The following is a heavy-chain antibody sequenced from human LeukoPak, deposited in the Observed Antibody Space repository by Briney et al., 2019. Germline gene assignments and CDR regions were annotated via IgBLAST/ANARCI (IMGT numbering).Heavy chain of an antibody. CDR2: ISSYSSTI. CDR1: GFTFSSYS. Sequence: GGSLRLSCEASGFTFSSYSMNWVRQAPGKGLEWVSYISSYSSTIYYADSVKGRFTISRDNAKNSLYLQMNSLTDEDTAVYYCARDSKRDGHNPRGYYFDCWGQGKLVTVSS. CDR3: ARDSKRDGHNPRGYYFDC. V-gene: IGHV3-48*02. J-gene: IGHJ4*02. D-gene: IGHD5-24*01.